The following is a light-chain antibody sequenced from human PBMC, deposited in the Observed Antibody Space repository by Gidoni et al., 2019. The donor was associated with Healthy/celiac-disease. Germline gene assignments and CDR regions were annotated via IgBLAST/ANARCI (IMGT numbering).Light chain of an antibody. Sequence: DIQMTQSPSSLSASVGDRVTTTCRASQSISSYLNLYQQKPGKAPKLLIYAASSLQSGVPSRFSGSGSGTDFTLTISSLQPEDFATYYCQQSYSTPWTFGQGTKVEIK. CDR1: QSISSY. J-gene: IGKJ1*01. CDR3: QQSYSTPWT. CDR2: AAS. V-gene: IGKV1-39*01.